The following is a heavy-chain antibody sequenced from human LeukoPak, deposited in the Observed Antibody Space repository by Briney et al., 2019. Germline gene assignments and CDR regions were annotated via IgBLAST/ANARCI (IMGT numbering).Heavy chain of an antibody. J-gene: IGHJ5*02. CDR1: GGSISSSSYY. V-gene: IGHV4-39*07. D-gene: IGHD3-22*01. CDR2: MYYSGST. Sequence: SETLSLTCTVYGGSISSSSYYWGWIRQPPGKGLEWIGSMYYSGSTYYNPSLKSRVTISVDTSKNQFSLKLSSVTAADTAVYYCARAIRITMIRSSLKKNWFDPWGQGTLVTVSS. CDR3: ARAIRITMIRSSLKKNWFDP.